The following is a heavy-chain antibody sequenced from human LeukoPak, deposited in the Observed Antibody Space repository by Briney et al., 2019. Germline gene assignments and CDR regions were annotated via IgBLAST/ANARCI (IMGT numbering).Heavy chain of an antibody. CDR3: AKDTYSSGWYVRGLFDY. J-gene: IGHJ4*02. V-gene: IGHV3-23*01. CDR2: ISGSGGST. CDR1: GFTFSSYA. Sequence: GGSLRLSCAASGFTFSSYAMSWVRQAPGKGLEWVSAISGSGGSTYYADSVKGRFTISRDNSKNTLYLQMNSLRAEDTAVYYCAKDTYSSGWYVRGLFDYWCQGTLVTVSS. D-gene: IGHD6-19*01.